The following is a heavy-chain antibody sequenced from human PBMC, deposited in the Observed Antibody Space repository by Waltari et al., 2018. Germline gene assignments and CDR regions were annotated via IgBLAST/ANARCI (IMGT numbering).Heavy chain of an antibody. J-gene: IGHJ4*02. CDR1: GFTFDDYG. CDR2: INWNVGST. CDR3: ARRYPRIVAYALDY. Sequence: VQLVESGGGVVRPGGSLRLSCAASGFTFDDYGMSWVRQAPGKGLEWVFGINWNVGSTRYAESVKGRVTRSRDNAKNSLDLQMNSLRAEDTGLYYCARRYPRIVAYALDYWGQGTLVTGSS. D-gene: IGHD3-22*01. V-gene: IGHV3-20*04.